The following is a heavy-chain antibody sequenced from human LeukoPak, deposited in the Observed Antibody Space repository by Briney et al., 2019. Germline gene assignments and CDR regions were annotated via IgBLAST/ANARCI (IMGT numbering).Heavy chain of an antibody. J-gene: IGHJ4*02. CDR3: ARGFERYGNAPFGY. Sequence: PSETLSLTCTVSGGSISSYYWSWIRQPAGKGLEWIGRIYTSGSTNYNPSLKSRVTMSVDTSKNQFSLKLSSVTAADTAVYYCARGFERYGNAPFGYWGQGTLVTVSS. D-gene: IGHD4-11*01. V-gene: IGHV4-4*07. CDR1: GGSISSYY. CDR2: IYTSGST.